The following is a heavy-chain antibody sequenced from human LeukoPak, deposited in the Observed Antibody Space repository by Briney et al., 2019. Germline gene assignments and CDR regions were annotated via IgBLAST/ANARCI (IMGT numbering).Heavy chain of an antibody. J-gene: IGHJ5*02. D-gene: IGHD5-12*01. CDR1: GFTFSSYW. Sequence: RGSLRLSCAASGFTFSSYWMSWVRQAPGKGLEWVANIKQDGSEKYYVDSVKGRFTISRDNAKNSLYLQMNSLRAEDTAVYYCARDSGYDENWFDPWGQGTLVTVSS. CDR2: IKQDGSEK. CDR3: ARDSGYDENWFDP. V-gene: IGHV3-7*01.